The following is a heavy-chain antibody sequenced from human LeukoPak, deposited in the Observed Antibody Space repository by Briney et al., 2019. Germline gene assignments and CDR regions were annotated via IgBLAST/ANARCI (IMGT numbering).Heavy chain of an antibody. CDR3: AKEDFDY. CDR1: GFTFDDYA. V-gene: IGHV3-43D*03. J-gene: IGHJ4*02. CDR2: IAWDGGGT. Sequence: PGGSLRLSCAASGFTFDDYAMHWVRQVPGKGLERVSLIAWDGGGTYYADSVKGRFTISRGNRKSSLHLEMNSLRLEDTAFYYCAKEDFDYWGQGTLVTVSS.